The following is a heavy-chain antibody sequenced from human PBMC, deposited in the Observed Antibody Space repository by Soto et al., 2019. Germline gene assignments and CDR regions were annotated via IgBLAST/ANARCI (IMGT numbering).Heavy chain of an antibody. D-gene: IGHD6-13*01. J-gene: IGHJ6*02. CDR2: IYYSGST. CDR1: GYSISSGYY. CDR3: ARDLLDGAAAGTGGMDV. Sequence: SSETLSLTCAVSGYSISSGYYWSWIRQHPGKGLEWIGYIYYSGSTYYNPSLKSRVTISVDTSKNQFSLKLSSVTAADTAVYYCARDLLDGAAAGTGGMDVWGQGTTVTVSS. V-gene: IGHV4-31*11.